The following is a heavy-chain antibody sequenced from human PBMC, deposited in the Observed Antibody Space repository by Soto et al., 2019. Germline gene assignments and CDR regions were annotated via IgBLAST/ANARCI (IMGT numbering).Heavy chain of an antibody. CDR3: ARRYGDYGGWFDP. Sequence: LSLTCTVSGGSISSSSYYWGCIRQPPGKGLEWIGSIYYSGSTYYNPSLKSRVTISVDTSKNQFSLKLSSVTAADTAVYYCARRYGDYGGWFDPWGQGTLVTVSS. V-gene: IGHV4-39*01. J-gene: IGHJ5*02. CDR1: GGSISSSSYY. CDR2: IYYSGST. D-gene: IGHD4-17*01.